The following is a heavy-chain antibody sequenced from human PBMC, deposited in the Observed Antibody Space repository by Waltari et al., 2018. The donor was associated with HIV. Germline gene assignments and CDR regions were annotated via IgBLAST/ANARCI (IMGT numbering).Heavy chain of an antibody. CDR2: IYYTGRT. Sequence: QVQLQESGPGLVKPSETLSLTCSVSGGSFNSYHWSWIRQPPGKGLEWMGYIYYTGRTNCNPPLKSRVTISVDTSKNQFSLRLGSVTAADTAVYYCARALFGVGSNWFDPWGQGTLVTVSS. J-gene: IGHJ5*02. D-gene: IGHD3-3*01. V-gene: IGHV4-59*01. CDR3: ARALFGVGSNWFDP. CDR1: GGSFNSYH.